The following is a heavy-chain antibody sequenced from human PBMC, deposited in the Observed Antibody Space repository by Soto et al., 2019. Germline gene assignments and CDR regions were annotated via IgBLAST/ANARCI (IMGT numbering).Heavy chain of an antibody. CDR2: ISRSSGTI. CDR1: GFSFNDYS. CDR3: ARQRSMDV. Sequence: EVPLVESGGGLVQPGGSLRLSCAASGFSFNDYSMNWVRQAPGKGLEWVSYISRSSGTIYYADSVKGRFTISRDNAKNSLYLQMSSLRAEDTAVYYCARQRSMDVWGQGTTVTVSS. V-gene: IGHV3-48*01. J-gene: IGHJ6*02.